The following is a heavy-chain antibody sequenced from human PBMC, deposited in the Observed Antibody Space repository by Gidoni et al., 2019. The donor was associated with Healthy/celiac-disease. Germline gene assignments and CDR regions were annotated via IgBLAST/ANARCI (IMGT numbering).Heavy chain of an antibody. D-gene: IGHD6-6*01. CDR3: ASAAPPWYYYGMDV. V-gene: IGHV3-23*01. J-gene: IGHJ6*02. CDR1: GFTFISYA. CDR2: ISGSGGST. Sequence: EVQLLESGGGLVQPGGSLRLSFSASGFTFISYAMSWVRQAPGKGLEWVSAISGSGGSTYYADSVKGRFTISRDNSKNTLYLQMNSLRAEDTAVYYCASAAPPWYYYGMDVWGQGTTVTVSS.